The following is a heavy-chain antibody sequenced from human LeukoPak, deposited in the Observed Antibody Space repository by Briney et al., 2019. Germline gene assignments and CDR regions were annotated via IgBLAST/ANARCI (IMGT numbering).Heavy chain of an antibody. J-gene: IGHJ6*03. V-gene: IGHV3-7*01. D-gene: IGHD3-10*01. CDR2: INQVESEK. CDR3: ARLRAYYYGSYFYYYMDV. Sequence: GGSLRLSCEASGFSFSSYWMTWVRQAPGKGPEWVANINQVESEKYSVDSVKGRFTISRDNAKNSVYLQMKNLRAEDTALYYCARLRAYYYGSYFYYYMDVWGKGTTVTVSS. CDR1: GFSFSSYW.